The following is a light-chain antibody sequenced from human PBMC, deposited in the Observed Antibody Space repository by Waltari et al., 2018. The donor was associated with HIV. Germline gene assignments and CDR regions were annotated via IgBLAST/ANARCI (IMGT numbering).Light chain of an antibody. CDR3: LQTYFPPLS. CDR2: SAT. Sequence: DIQMTQSPSSLSASVGDRVTITCRASQSILNYLNWYQQKPGKAPQLLIYSATSLQTGVPSTFSGGGSGTVFTLTISSLQPEDFATYYCLQTYFPPLSFGPGTKLDIK. CDR1: QSILNY. J-gene: IGKJ3*01. V-gene: IGKV1-39*01.